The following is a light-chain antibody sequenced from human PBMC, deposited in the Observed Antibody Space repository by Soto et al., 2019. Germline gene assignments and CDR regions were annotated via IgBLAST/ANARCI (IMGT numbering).Light chain of an antibody. CDR3: SSYRRGSTYV. J-gene: IGLJ1*01. Sequence: ALTQPASVSGSPGQSITVSCTGTSSDVGGYNYVSWYQQHPGKAPRLLIYDVTNRPSGVSNRFSGSKSGNTASLTISGLQAEDEADYYCSSYRRGSTYVFGTGTKVTVL. CDR1: SSDVGGYNY. CDR2: DVT. V-gene: IGLV2-14*03.